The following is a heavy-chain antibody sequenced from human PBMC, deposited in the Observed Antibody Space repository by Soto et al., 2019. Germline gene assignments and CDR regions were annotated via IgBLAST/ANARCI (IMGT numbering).Heavy chain of an antibody. CDR2: INGDGSFT. V-gene: IGHV3-74*01. CDR3: ARVCGGSGNCVY. CDR1: GFTFSNYW. J-gene: IGHJ1*01. Sequence: EVQLVESGGGLVQPGGSLRLSCGASGFTFSNYWMHWVRQAPGEGLVWVSRINGDGSFTRFADAVKGRYTISRNNAKITVHLQMNSLRVEDTAVYYCARVCGGSGNCVYWGQGNQVTVSS. D-gene: IGHD3-10*01.